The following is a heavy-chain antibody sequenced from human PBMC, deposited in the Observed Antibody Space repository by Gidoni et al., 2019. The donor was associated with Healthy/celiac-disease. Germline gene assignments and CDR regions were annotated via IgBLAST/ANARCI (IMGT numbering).Heavy chain of an antibody. V-gene: IGHV3-21*01. Sequence: EVPLVESGGGLVKPGGSLRLSCAASGFTFSSYSINWVRQAPGKGLEWVSSISSSSSYIYYADSVKGRFTISRDNAKNSLYLQMNSLRAEDTAVYYCARGAYYDFWSGYFRGVEGMDVWGQGTTVTVSS. J-gene: IGHJ6*02. D-gene: IGHD3-3*01. CDR3: ARGAYYDFWSGYFRGVEGMDV. CDR1: GFTFSSYS. CDR2: ISSSSSYI.